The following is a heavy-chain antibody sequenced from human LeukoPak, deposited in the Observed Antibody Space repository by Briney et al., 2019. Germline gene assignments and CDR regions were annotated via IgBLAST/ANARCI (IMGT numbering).Heavy chain of an antibody. CDR3: ARDLAPAAPYNWFDP. V-gene: IGHV1-69*05. Sequence: ASVKVCCKASGGTFSSYAISWVRQAPGQGLGWMGGIIPIFGTANYAQKFQGRVTITTDESTSTAYMELSSLRSEDTAVYYCARDLAPAAPYNWFDPWGQGTLVTVSS. CDR1: GGTFSSYA. J-gene: IGHJ5*02. D-gene: IGHD2-2*01. CDR2: IIPIFGTA.